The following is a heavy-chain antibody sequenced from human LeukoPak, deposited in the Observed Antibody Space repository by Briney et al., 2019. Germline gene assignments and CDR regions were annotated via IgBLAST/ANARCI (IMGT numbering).Heavy chain of an antibody. V-gene: IGHV1-8*03. CDR3: ARGYFVWFDP. Sequence: ASVKVSCKASGGTFSSYAINWVRQATGQGLEWMGWMNPNSGNTGYAQKFQGRVTITRNTSISTAYMELSSLRSEDTAVYYCARGYFVWFDPWGQGTLVTVSS. J-gene: IGHJ5*02. CDR2: MNPNSGNT. CDR1: GGTFSSYA. D-gene: IGHD3-9*01.